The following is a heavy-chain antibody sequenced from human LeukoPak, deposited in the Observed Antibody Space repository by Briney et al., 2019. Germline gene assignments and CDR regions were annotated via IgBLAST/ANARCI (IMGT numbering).Heavy chain of an antibody. CDR1: GYTFTGYY. V-gene: IGHV1-2*02. CDR3: ARGEGLLSGNRPVDY. J-gene: IGHJ4*02. Sequence: ASVKVSCKASGYTFTGYYMHWVRQAPGQGVEWMGWINPNSGGPNYAQKFQGRVTMTRDTSISTAYMELSRLRSDDTAVYYCARGEGLLSGNRPVDYWGQGTLVTVSS. D-gene: IGHD1-26*01. CDR2: INPNSGGP.